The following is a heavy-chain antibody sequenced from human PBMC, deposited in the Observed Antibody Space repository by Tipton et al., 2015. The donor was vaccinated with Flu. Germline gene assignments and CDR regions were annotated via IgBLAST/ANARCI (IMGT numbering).Heavy chain of an antibody. J-gene: IGHJ3*02. CDR1: GFTFSSYA. V-gene: IGHV3-23*01. CDR3: AKSVEYSSSSGLVAFDI. D-gene: IGHD6-6*01. Sequence: SLRLSCAASGFTFSSYAMSWVRQAPGKGLEWVSAISGSGGSTYYADSVKGRFTISRDNSKNTLYLQMNSLRAEDTAVYYCAKSVEYSSSSGLVAFDIWGQGTMVTVSS. CDR2: ISGSGGST.